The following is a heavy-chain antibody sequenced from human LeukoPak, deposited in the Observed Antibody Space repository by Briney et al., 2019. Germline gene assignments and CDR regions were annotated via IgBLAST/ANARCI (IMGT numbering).Heavy chain of an antibody. Sequence: GGSLRLSCAASGFAFNIYAMYWVRQAPGKGLEWVALIIGNAGRTEYADSVKGRFTIARDNSKYTLDLYMNSLRVEDTAVYYCVKDRTPDGYYSVDYWGQGTLVTVSS. V-gene: IGHV3-23*01. CDR2: IIGNAGRT. CDR1: GFAFNIYA. CDR3: VKDRTPDGYYSVDY. D-gene: IGHD2-2*03. J-gene: IGHJ4*02.